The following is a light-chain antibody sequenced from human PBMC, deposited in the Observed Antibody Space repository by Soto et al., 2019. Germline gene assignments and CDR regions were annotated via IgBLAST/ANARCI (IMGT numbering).Light chain of an antibody. V-gene: IGKV3-20*01. Sequence: ETVLTQSPGTLSLSPGDRATLSCRASQTVTNTYLACYQQKPGQAPRLLIYAASSRATGIPDRFSGSGSGTDFTLTISRLEPEDFAVYYCQQYGSSVWTFGQGTKVDIK. CDR3: QQYGSSVWT. CDR1: QTVTNTY. CDR2: AAS. J-gene: IGKJ1*01.